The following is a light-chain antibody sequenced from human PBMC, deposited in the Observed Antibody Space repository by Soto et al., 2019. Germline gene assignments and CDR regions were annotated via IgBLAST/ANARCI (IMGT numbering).Light chain of an antibody. Sequence: QPVLTQSPSASASLGASVKLTCTLSSGHSSYAIAWHQQQPEKGPRYLMKLNSDGSHSKGEGIPDRFSGSSSGAERYLTISSLQSEDEADYYCQTWGTGIPVVFGGGTNLTVL. CDR2: LNSDGSH. V-gene: IGLV4-69*01. J-gene: IGLJ2*01. CDR1: SGHSSYA. CDR3: QTWGTGIPVV.